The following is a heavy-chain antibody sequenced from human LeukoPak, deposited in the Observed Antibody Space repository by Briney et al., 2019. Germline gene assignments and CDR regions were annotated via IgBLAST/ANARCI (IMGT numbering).Heavy chain of an antibody. CDR2: ISSSGSGDNT. CDR1: GVTLSTYA. V-gene: IGHV3-23*01. J-gene: IGHJ2*01. D-gene: IGHD1-26*01. CDR3: AKDRTEGASYWYFDL. Sequence: GGSLRLSCAASGVTLSTYAMSWARQAPGKGLEWVSGISSSGSGDNTYYADSVKGRFTISRDSSKNTLILHMNTLRAEDTAIYYCAKDRTEGASYWYFDLWGRGTLVTVSS.